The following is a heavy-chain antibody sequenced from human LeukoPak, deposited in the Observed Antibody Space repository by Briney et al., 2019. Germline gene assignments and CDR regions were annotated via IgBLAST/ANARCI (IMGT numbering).Heavy chain of an antibody. CDR2: IYFSGST. CDR3: ASTGYCIGGSCYSNYFDH. D-gene: IGHD2-15*01. CDR1: GGSISSGGYY. V-gene: IGHV4-61*08. J-gene: IGHJ4*02. Sequence: SETLSLTCTVSGGSISSGGYYWSWIRQHPGKGLEWIGYIYFSGSTNYNPSLKSRVTVSLDTTKNQVSLKLSSVSAADTAVYYCASTGYCIGGSCYSNYFDHWGQGTLVTVSS.